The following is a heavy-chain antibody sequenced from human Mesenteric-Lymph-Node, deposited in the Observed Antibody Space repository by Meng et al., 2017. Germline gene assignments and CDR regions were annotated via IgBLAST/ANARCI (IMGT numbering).Heavy chain of an antibody. Sequence: QVQLQQWGAGLLKPSETLSLTCAVYGGSFSGYYWSWIRQPPGKGLEWIGEINHSGSTNYNPSLKSRVTISGDTSKNQLSLKLSSVTAADTAVYYCATEERGYFDYWGQGTLVTVSS. CDR3: ATEERGYFDY. CDR2: INHSGST. V-gene: IGHV4-34*01. D-gene: IGHD1-1*01. CDR1: GGSFSGYY. J-gene: IGHJ4*02.